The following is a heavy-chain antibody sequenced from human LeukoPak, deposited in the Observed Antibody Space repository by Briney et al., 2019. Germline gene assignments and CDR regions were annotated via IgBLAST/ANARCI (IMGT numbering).Heavy chain of an antibody. CDR1: GFTFSSYG. J-gene: IGHJ4*02. CDR2: ISYDGSNK. V-gene: IGHV3-30*18. CDR3: AKEEEGQQLVPDY. Sequence: GRSLRLSCAASGFTFSSYGMHWVRQAPGKGLEWVAVISYDGSNKYYADSVKGRFTISRDNSKNTLYLQMNSLRAEDTAVYYCAKEEEGQQLVPDYWGQGTLVTVSS. D-gene: IGHD6-13*01.